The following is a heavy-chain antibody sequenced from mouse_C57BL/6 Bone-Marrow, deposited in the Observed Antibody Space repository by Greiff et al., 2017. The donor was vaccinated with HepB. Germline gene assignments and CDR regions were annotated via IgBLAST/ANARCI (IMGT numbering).Heavy chain of an antibody. CDR2: ISSGGDYI. D-gene: IGHD2-4*01. CDR1: GFTFSSYA. CDR3: TRDLYYDYAFAY. J-gene: IGHJ3*01. V-gene: IGHV5-9-1*02. Sequence: EVHLVESGEGLVKPGGSLKLSCAASGFTFSSYAMSWVRQTPEKRLEWVAYISSGGDYIYYADTVKGRFTISRDNARNTLYLQMSSLKSEDTAMYYCTRDLYYDYAFAYWGQGTLVTVSA.